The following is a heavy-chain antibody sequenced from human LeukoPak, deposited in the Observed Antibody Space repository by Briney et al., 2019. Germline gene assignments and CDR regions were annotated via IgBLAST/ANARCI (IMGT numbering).Heavy chain of an antibody. V-gene: IGHV3-74*01. CDR2: IDTDGSIT. D-gene: IGHD1-1*01. CDR1: DFIFSNYW. Sequence: PGGSLRLSCAASDFIFSNYWMHWVRQPPGKGLVWVSHIDTDGSITSYADSVKGRFTISRDNAKNTLYLQMNSVSAEDTAVYYCARGGLEPVDYWGQGTLVTVSS. J-gene: IGHJ4*02. CDR3: ARGGLEPVDY.